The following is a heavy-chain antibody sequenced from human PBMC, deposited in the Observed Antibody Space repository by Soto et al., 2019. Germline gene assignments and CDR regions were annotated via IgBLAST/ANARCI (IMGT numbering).Heavy chain of an antibody. V-gene: IGHV4-39*01. CDR2: IYYSGST. J-gene: IGHJ5*02. CDR3: ATQEVGGSYVYTFDP. CDR1: GGSISSSNYY. D-gene: IGHD1-26*01. Sequence: QLQLQESGPGLVKPSETLSLTCTVSGGSISSSNYYWGWIRQPPGKALEWIGSIYYSGSTYYNPSLKRRVTISVDTSKNQFSLKLSSVTAADTAVYYCATQEVGGSYVYTFDPWGQGTLVTVSS.